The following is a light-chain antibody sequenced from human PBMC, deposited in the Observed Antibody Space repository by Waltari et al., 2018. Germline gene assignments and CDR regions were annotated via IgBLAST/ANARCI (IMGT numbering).Light chain of an antibody. CDR3: QQRSNWPPIT. CDR1: QSVSSY. CDR2: DAS. J-gene: IGKJ5*01. V-gene: IGKV3-11*01. Sequence: EIVLTQSPATLSLSPGERPPLSCRASQSVSSYLAWYQQKPGQAPRLLIYDASNRATGIPARFSGSGSGTDFTLTISSLEPEDFAVYYCQQRSNWPPITFGQGTRLEIK.